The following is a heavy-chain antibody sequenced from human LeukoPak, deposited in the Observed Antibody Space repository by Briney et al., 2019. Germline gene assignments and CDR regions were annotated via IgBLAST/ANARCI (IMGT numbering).Heavy chain of an antibody. CDR3: ARAERYCSGGSCLPDDAFDI. CDR1: GGTFSSYA. D-gene: IGHD2-15*01. Sequence: SVKVSCKASGGTFSSYAISWVRQAPGQGLEWMGGIIPIFGTANYAQKFQGRVTITADESTSTAYMELSSLRSEDTVVYYCARAERYCSGGSCLPDDAFDIWGQGTMVTVSS. CDR2: IIPIFGTA. J-gene: IGHJ3*02. V-gene: IGHV1-69*13.